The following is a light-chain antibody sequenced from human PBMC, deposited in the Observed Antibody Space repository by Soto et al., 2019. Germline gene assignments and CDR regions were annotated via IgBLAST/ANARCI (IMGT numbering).Light chain of an antibody. CDR1: SRDVGGYNY. J-gene: IGLJ1*01. Sequence: QSALTQPASVSGSPGQSITISCTGTSRDVGGYNYVSWYQQHPGKAPKLMIYEVSNRPSGVSNRFSGSKSGNTASLTISGLQAEDEADYYCSSYTSSSTLPGVFGTGTKVTVL. V-gene: IGLV2-14*01. CDR2: EVS. CDR3: SSYTSSSTLPGV.